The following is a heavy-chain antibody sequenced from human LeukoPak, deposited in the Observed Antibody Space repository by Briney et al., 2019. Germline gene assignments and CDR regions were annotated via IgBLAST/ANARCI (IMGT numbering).Heavy chain of an antibody. V-gene: IGHV4-30-4*01. J-gene: IGHJ4*02. CDR2: IYYSGNT. D-gene: IGHD5-18*01. CDR1: GGSINSDDYY. CDR3: ARSGYSYGYGY. Sequence: SETLSLTCTVSGGSINSDDYYWSWIRQPPGKGLEWIAYIYYSGNTNYNPSLKSRVSISVDTSKDQFSLKLSSVTSADTAVYYCARSGYSYGYGYWGQGTLVTVSS.